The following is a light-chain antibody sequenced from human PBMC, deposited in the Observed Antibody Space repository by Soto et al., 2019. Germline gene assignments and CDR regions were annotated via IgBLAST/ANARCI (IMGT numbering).Light chain of an antibody. CDR2: DAS. Sequence: EIVLTQAPDTTSCSPVQRAYLFCXAVQSVSSYLAWYQQKPGQAPRLLIYDASNRATGIPARFSGGGSGTDFTLTISSLEPEDFAVYYCQQRSNWPITFGQGTRLEIK. CDR1: QSVSSY. CDR3: QQRSNWPIT. J-gene: IGKJ5*01. V-gene: IGKV3-11*01.